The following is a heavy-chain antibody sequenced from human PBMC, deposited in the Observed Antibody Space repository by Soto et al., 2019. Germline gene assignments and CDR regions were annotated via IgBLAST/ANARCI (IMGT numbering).Heavy chain of an antibody. V-gene: IGHV4-61*08. CDR3: ASFPQKNWFDP. CDR2: IYYSGST. CDR1: GGSITSSDYY. Sequence: SESLSLTCTVSGGSITSSDYYWSWIRQPPGKGLEWIGYIYYSGSTNYNPSLKSRVTISVDTSKNQFSLKLSSVTAADTAVYYCASFPQKNWFDPWGQGTLVTVSS. J-gene: IGHJ5*02.